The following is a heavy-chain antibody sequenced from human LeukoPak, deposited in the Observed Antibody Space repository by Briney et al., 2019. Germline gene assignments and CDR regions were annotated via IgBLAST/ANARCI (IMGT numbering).Heavy chain of an antibody. Sequence: GGSLRLSCVASAFSVSRNHVTWVRQAPGKGLEWVANINQGGSDKYYVDSVKGRFTISRDNANNLLYLQMNSLRGEDTAVYYCTRDRSRAEDDWGQGTLVTVSS. CDR2: INQGGSDK. V-gene: IGHV3-7*01. J-gene: IGHJ4*02. CDR3: TRDRSRAEDD. D-gene: IGHD1-14*01. CDR1: AFSVSRNH.